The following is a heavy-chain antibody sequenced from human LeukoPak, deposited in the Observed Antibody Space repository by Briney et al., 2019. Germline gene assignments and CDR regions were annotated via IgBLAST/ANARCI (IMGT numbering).Heavy chain of an antibody. CDR1: GGSFSGYH. D-gene: IGHD2-21*02. Sequence: SETLSLTCAVYGGSFSGYHWTWIRQSPGKGVEWIGDMNHIAITKYTPPLKCPVTISVPTSKTQFSLKLSSVPAADTAVYYCVRDRCGGDCYPNWFDPWGQGTLVTVSS. J-gene: IGHJ5*02. V-gene: IGHV4-34*01. CDR3: VRDRCGGDCYPNWFDP. CDR2: MNHIAIT.